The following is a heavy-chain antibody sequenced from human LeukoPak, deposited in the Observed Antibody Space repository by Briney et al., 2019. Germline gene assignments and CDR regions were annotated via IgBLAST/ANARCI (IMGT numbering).Heavy chain of an antibody. CDR3: ARVITGVTYYYYYMDV. D-gene: IGHD1-14*01. CDR1: GGSISSGSYY. V-gene: IGHV4-61*02. Sequence: SETLTLTCTVSGGSISSGSYYWNWIRQPAGKGLEWIGRIYTSGSTNYNPSLKSRVTISVDTSKNQFSLKLSSVTAADTAVYYCARVITGVTYYYYYMDVWGKGTTVTVSS. CDR2: IYTSGST. J-gene: IGHJ6*03.